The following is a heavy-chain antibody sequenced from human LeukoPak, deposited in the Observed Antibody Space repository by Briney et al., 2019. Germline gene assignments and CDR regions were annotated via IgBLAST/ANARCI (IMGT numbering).Heavy chain of an antibody. J-gene: IGHJ4*02. CDR3: ARIGCSITSCYIDS. CDR2: TYTSGST. CDR1: GGSISSGSYY. V-gene: IGHV4-61*02. Sequence: PSETLSLTCTVSGGSISSGSYYWSWIRQPAGKGLEWIGRTYTSGSTNYNPSLKSRVTISVDTSKNQFSLKLSSVTAADTAVYYCARIGCSITSCYIDSWGQGTLVTVSS. D-gene: IGHD2-2*02.